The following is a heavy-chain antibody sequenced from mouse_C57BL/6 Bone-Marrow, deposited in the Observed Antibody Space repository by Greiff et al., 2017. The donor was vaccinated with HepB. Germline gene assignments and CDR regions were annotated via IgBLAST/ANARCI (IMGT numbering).Heavy chain of an antibody. Sequence: VQLQQSGPELVKPGASVKISCKASGYTFTDYYMNWVKQSHGKSLEWIGDINPNNGGTSYNQKFKGKATLTVDKSSSTAYMELRSLTSEDSAVYYCARRGIFYDYDDAMDYWGQGTSVTVSS. J-gene: IGHJ4*01. CDR2: INPNNGGT. CDR3: ARRGIFYDYDDAMDY. D-gene: IGHD2-4*01. V-gene: IGHV1-26*01. CDR1: GYTFTDYY.